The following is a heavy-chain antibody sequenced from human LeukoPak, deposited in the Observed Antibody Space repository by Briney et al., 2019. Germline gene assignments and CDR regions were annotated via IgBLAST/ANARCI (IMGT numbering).Heavy chain of an antibody. D-gene: IGHD3-9*01. J-gene: IGHJ4*02. Sequence: PGGSLRLSCAASGFTFSSYGMHWVRQAPGKGLEWVAFIRYDGSTKYYADSVKGRFTISRDNSKNTLYLQMNSLRAEDTAVYYCAKDGGVVYYDILTGYSPTYYFDYWGQGTLVTVSS. V-gene: IGHV3-30*02. CDR2: IRYDGSTK. CDR1: GFTFSSYG. CDR3: AKDGGVVYYDILTGYSPTYYFDY.